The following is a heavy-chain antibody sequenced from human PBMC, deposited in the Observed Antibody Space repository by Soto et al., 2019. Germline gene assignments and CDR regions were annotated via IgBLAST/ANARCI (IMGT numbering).Heavy chain of an antibody. CDR2: ISYDESHK. CDR3: AKEQSVRLGELSLLYAAFDL. CDR1: GFTFSSYG. J-gene: IGHJ3*01. Sequence: QVQLVESGGGVVQPGRSLRLSCAASGFTFSSYGMHWVRQAPGKGLEWVAHISYDESHKYYADSVKGRFTLSRDNSKKTLYMQMISLRAEDTAVYYCAKEQSVRLGELSLLYAAFDLWGHGTMVTVSS. D-gene: IGHD3-16*02. V-gene: IGHV3-30*18.